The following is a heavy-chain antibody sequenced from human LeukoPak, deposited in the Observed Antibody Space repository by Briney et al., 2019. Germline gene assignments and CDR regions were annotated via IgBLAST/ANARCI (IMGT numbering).Heavy chain of an antibody. V-gene: IGHV3-43*02. CDR1: GFTFDDYA. Sequence: PGGSLRLSCAASGFTFDDYAMYWVRQAPGKGLEWVSLISGDSSSSYVDSVKGRFTISRDNSKNSLYLQMNSLRTEDTALYYCAKEKYGTGLTDYWGQGTLVTVSS. CDR2: ISGDSSSS. CDR3: AKEKYGTGLTDY. J-gene: IGHJ4*02. D-gene: IGHD1-1*01.